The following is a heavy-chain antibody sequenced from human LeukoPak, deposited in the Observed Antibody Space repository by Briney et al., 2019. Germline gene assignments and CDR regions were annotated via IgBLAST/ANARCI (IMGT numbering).Heavy chain of an antibody. Sequence: SETLSLTCTVSGGSISSYYWSWIRQPPGKGLEWIGYIYTSGSTNYNPSLKSRVIISVDTSKNQFSLKLSSVTAADTAVYYCARGATVVPIDYWGQGTLVTVSS. V-gene: IGHV4-4*09. D-gene: IGHD4-23*01. CDR3: ARGATVVPIDY. J-gene: IGHJ4*02. CDR2: IYTSGST. CDR1: GGSISSYY.